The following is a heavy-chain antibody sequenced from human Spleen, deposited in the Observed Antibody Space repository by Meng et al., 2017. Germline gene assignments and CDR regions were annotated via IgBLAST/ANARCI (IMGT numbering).Heavy chain of an antibody. CDR3: AKMGDDYGDFTDAFDI. CDR2: ISWNSGSI. D-gene: IGHD4-17*01. CDR1: GFTFDDYA. J-gene: IGHJ3*02. Sequence: SLKISCAASGFTFDDYAMHWVRQAPGKGLEWVSGISWNSGSIDYVDSVKGRFTISRDNAKNSLYLQMNSLRAEDMALYYCAKMGDDYGDFTDAFDIWGQGTMVTVSS. V-gene: IGHV3-9*03.